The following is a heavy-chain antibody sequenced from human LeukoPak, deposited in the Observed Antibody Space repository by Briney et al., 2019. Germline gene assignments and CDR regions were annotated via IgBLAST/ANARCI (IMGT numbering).Heavy chain of an antibody. CDR3: ARGVLVGATRKFDY. V-gene: IGHV4-34*01. CDR2: INHSGST. Sequence: SETLSLTCAVYGGSFSGYYWSWIRQPPGKGLEWIREINHSGSTNYNPSLKSRVTISVDTSKNQFSLKLSSVTAADTAVYYCARGVLVGATRKFDYWGQGTLVTVSS. CDR1: GGSFSGYY. J-gene: IGHJ4*02. D-gene: IGHD1-26*01.